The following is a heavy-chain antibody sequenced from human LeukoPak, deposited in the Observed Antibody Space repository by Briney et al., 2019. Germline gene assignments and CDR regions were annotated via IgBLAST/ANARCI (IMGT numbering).Heavy chain of an antibody. CDR3: ARKTPYCSSTSCYHWFDP. CDR2: IYYSGST. V-gene: IGHV4-30-4*01. Sequence: SETLSLTCTVSGDSISSGDYYWSWIRQPPGKGLEWIGYIYYSGSTYYNPSLKSRVTISVDTSKNQFSLKLSSVTAADTAVYYCARKTPYCSSTSCYHWFDPWGQGTLVTVSS. J-gene: IGHJ5*02. D-gene: IGHD2-2*01. CDR1: GDSISSGDYY.